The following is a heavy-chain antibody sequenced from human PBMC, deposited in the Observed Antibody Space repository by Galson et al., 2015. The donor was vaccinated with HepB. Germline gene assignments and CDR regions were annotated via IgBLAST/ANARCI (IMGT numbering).Heavy chain of an antibody. J-gene: IGHJ3*02. CDR3: AREGGSYYVGAFDI. D-gene: IGHD1-26*01. Sequence: SVKVSCKASGGTFSSYTISWVRQAPGQGLEWMGRIIPILGIANYAQKFQGRVTITADKSTSTAYMELSSLRSEDTAVYYCAREGGSYYVGAFDIWGQGTMVTVSS. CDR1: GGTFSSYT. CDR2: IIPILGIA. V-gene: IGHV1-69*04.